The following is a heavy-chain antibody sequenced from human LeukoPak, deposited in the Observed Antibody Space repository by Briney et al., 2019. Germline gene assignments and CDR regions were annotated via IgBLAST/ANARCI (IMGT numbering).Heavy chain of an antibody. CDR3: ARSRGLRFDY. V-gene: IGHV3-66*02. D-gene: IGHD4-17*01. Sequence: GSLRLSCAASGLTVSSNYMSWVRQAPGKGLEWVSVIYSGGSTYYSDSVKGRFTISRDNSKNTLCLQMNSLRAEDTAVYYCARSRGLRFDYWGQGTLVTVSS. CDR1: GLTVSSNY. J-gene: IGHJ4*02. CDR2: IYSGGST.